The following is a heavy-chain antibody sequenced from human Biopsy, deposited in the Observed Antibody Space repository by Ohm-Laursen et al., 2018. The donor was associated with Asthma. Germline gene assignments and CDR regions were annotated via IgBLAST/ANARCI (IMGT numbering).Heavy chain of an antibody. J-gene: IGHJ6*02. CDR2: MFHRGTT. Sequence: SETLSLTCTVSGGSINIGDYYWSWIRQHPVKGLEWLGYMFHRGTTHYNPSLTSRVTISLDRSKNQFSLKLTSVTAADTAVYYRARITSANYYYGMDVWGQGTTVTVSS. CDR1: GGSINIGDYY. D-gene: IGHD1-20*01. V-gene: IGHV4-30-2*01. CDR3: ARITSANYYYGMDV.